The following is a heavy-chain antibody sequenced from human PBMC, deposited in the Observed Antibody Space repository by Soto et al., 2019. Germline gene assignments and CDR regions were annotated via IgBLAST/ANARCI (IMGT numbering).Heavy chain of an antibody. J-gene: IGHJ6*02. CDR1: GFTFNGSA. V-gene: IGHV3-73*01. CDR2: IRSKANSYAT. D-gene: IGHD2-8*02. CDR3: TRQEVVCAIALGLYYYYGMDV. Sequence: SLRLSWAASGFTFNGSAMHWVRQASGKGLEWVGRIRSKANSYATAYAASAKGRVTISRDDSKNTAYLQMNSLKTEDTAVYYCTRQEVVCAIALGLYYYYGMDVWGQGTTGPVS.